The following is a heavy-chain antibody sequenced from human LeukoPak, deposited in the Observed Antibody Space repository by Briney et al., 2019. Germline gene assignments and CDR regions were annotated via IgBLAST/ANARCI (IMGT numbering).Heavy chain of an antibody. CDR3: ARAPSALLVTDEYYFDY. V-gene: IGHV1-69*01. CDR2: IIPIFGTA. Sequence: SVKVSCKASGGTFSSYAISRVRQAPGQGLEWMGGIIPIFGTANYAQKFQGRVTITADESTSTAYMELSSLRSEDTAVYYCARAPSALLVTDEYYFDYWGQGTLVTVSS. J-gene: IGHJ4*02. CDR1: GGTFSSYA. D-gene: IGHD3-9*01.